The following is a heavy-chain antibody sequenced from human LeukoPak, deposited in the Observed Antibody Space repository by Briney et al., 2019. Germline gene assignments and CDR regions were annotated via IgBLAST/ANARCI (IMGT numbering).Heavy chain of an antibody. V-gene: IGHV4-30-2*01. J-gene: IGHJ3*02. CDR1: GGSISSGGYS. CDR2: IYHSGST. D-gene: IGHD6-13*01. Sequence: SETLSLTCAVSGGSISSGGYSWSWIRQPPGKGLEWIGYIYHSGSTYYNPSLKSRVTISVDRSKNQFSLKLSSVTAADTAVYYCARGVYIGSSWTGPVDAFDIWGQGTMVTVSS. CDR3: ARGVYIGSSWTGPVDAFDI.